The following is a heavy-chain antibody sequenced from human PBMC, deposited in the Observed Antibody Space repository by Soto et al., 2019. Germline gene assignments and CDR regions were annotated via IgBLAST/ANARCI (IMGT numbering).Heavy chain of an antibody. CDR3: ARHSLALRKNNWFDP. J-gene: IGHJ5*02. V-gene: IGHV4-39*01. D-gene: IGHD3-3*02. CDR1: GDSIISSDFY. Sequence: SETLSLTCTVSGDSIISSDFYWGRVRQPPGKGLEWIGSIFYLGSSYYNPSLKSRVTMSVDTSKNQFSLRLRSVTAADTALYFCARHSLALRKNNWFDPWGQGIMVTVSS. CDR2: IFYLGSS.